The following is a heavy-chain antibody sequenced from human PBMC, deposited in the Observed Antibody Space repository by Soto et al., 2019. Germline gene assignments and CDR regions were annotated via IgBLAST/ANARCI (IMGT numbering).Heavy chain of an antibody. D-gene: IGHD3-10*01. CDR3: AGEERWGGGSGFHP. CDR2: IILIFGTA. J-gene: IGHJ5*02. Sequence: QVQLVQSGAEVKKPGSSVKVSCKASGGTFSSYAISWMRQAPGQGLEWMGGIILIFGTANYAQKFQGIVTITADKSTSTAYMELSSLRAEDKAVYYCAGEERWGGGSGFHPWGQGTLVTVSS. CDR1: GGTFSSYA. V-gene: IGHV1-69*06.